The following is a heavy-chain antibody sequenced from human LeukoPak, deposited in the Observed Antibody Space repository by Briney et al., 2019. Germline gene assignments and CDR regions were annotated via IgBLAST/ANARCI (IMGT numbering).Heavy chain of an antibody. CDR2: IYSGGST. CDR3: ARASSWYRLFDY. V-gene: IGHV3-66*01. CDR1: GFTVSSNY. D-gene: IGHD6-13*01. J-gene: IGHJ4*02. Sequence: GGSLRLSCAASGFTVSSNYMSWVRQAPGKGLGWVSVIYSGGSTYYADSVKGRFTISRDNSKNTLYLQMNSLRAEDTAVYYCARASSWYRLFDYWGQGTLVTVSS.